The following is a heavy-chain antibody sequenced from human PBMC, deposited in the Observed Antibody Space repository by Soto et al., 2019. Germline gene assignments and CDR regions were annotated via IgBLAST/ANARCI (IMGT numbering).Heavy chain of an antibody. Sequence: TGGSLRLSCAASGFTSSIYWMSWVRQAPGKGLEWVANIKEDGSEKNYVDSVKGRFTISRDNAKNSLYLQMISLRAEDTAVYFCVRDWNWNYLLWGQGA. CDR3: VRDWNWNYLL. J-gene: IGHJ4*02. CDR1: GFTSSIYW. D-gene: IGHD1-7*01. V-gene: IGHV3-7*01. CDR2: IKEDGSEK.